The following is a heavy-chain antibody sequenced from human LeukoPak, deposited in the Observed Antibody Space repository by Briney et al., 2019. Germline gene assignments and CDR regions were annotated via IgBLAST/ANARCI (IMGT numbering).Heavy chain of an antibody. J-gene: IGHJ3*02. CDR1: GFTFNSYG. CDR3: AEDGGSGSYFAFDI. CDR2: IRYDGSKT. D-gene: IGHD1-26*01. V-gene: IGHV3-30*02. Sequence: GGSLRLSCEASGFTFNSYGMHWVRQAPGKGLEWMAFIRYDGSKTYFADSVKGRFALTGDNSKNTLYLQRSSLSTEDTAVYFCAEDGGSGSYFAFDIWGQGTMVTVSS.